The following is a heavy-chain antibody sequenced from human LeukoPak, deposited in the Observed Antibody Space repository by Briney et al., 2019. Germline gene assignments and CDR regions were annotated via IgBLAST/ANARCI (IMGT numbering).Heavy chain of an antibody. V-gene: IGHV3-23*01. CDR3: AKVPLCYSTSCYAANYFDC. J-gene: IGHJ4*02. CDR1: GFTFNNYA. Sequence: PGGSLRLSCAASGFTFNNYAMNWVRQAPGKGLEWVSAISDNAATTYYADSVKGRFTISRDKSKNTLYLQMNSLRAEDPAVYYCAKVPLCYSTSCYAANYFDCWGQGTLVTVSS. D-gene: IGHD2-2*01. CDR2: ISDNAATT.